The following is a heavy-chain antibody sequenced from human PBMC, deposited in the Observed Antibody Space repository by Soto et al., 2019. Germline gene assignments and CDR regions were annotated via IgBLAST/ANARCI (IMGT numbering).Heavy chain of an antibody. V-gene: IGHV6-1*01. CDR2: TYYRSKWFH. Sequence: QTLSLTCAISGDSVSSDITSWNWIRQSPSRGLEWLGRTYYRSKWFHDYAASVKSRITINPDTSKNQFSLELNSMTPEDTAVYYCARGNALDVWGQGTVVAVSS. J-gene: IGHJ3*01. CDR3: ARGNALDV. CDR1: GDSVSSDITS. D-gene: IGHD3-10*01.